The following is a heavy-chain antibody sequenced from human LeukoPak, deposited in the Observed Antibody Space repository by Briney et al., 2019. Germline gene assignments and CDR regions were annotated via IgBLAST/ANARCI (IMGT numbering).Heavy chain of an antibody. CDR2: ISYDGSNK. V-gene: IGHV3-30*18. CDR3: AKDRGFGVFFQYYFDY. J-gene: IGHJ4*02. Sequence: GGSLRLSCAASGFTFSGYGMHWVRQAPGKGLEWVAVISYDGSNKYYADSVKGRFTISRDNSQNTLYLQMNSLRAEDTAVYFCAKDRGFGVFFQYYFDYWGQGTLVTVSS. CDR1: GFTFSGYG. D-gene: IGHD3-10*01.